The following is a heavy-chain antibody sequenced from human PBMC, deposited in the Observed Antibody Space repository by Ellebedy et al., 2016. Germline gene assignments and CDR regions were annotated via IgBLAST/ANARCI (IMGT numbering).Heavy chain of an antibody. D-gene: IGHD3-3*01. V-gene: IGHV3-23*01. CDR1: GFTFNNYV. CDR3: AKTDWYYDFLDH. CDR2: VTNNGGST. J-gene: IGHJ4*02. Sequence: GESLKISCAASGFTFNNYVMTWVRQAPGKGLEWVSAVTNNGGSTYYVDSVKDRFTISRDNSKNTVYLQMNSPKAEDTAIYYCAKTDWYYDFLDHWGQGILVTVSS.